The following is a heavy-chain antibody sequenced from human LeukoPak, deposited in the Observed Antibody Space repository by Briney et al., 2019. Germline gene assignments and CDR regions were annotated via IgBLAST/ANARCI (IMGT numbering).Heavy chain of an antibody. J-gene: IGHJ4*02. Sequence: GGSLRLSCSASGFTFSNYAMYWVRQAPGKGLEYISAISSNGGSTYYADSVKGRFTISRDNSKNTLYLQMSSLRSEDTAVYYCVKNGVDTSGWYGGYFDYWGQGTLVTVSS. D-gene: IGHD6-19*01. CDR2: ISSNGGST. CDR3: VKNGVDTSGWYGGYFDY. CDR1: GFTFSNYA. V-gene: IGHV3-64D*08.